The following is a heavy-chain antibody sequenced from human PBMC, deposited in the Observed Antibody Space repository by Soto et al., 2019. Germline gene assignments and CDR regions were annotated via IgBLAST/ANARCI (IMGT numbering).Heavy chain of an antibody. V-gene: IGHV1-69*12. CDR2: IIPIFGTA. Sequence: QVQLVQSGAEVKKPGSSVTVSCKASGGTFSSYTISWVRQAPGQGLEWMGGIIPIFGTANYAQKFQGRVRIAAAESTRTAYMELSSLRSEDTAVYSCARGNHRWLQLWYFDLWGRGTLVTVSS. CDR1: GGTFSSYT. J-gene: IGHJ2*01. CDR3: ARGNHRWLQLWYFDL. D-gene: IGHD5-12*01.